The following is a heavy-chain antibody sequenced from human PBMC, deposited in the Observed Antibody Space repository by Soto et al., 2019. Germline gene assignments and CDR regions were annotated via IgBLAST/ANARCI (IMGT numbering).Heavy chain of an antibody. D-gene: IGHD6-13*01. V-gene: IGHV3-64D*06. Sequence: PGGSLRLSCSASGFTFSSYAMHWVRQAPGKGLEFVSVISSNGGSTYYADSVKGRFTISRDNSKDTLYLQMSSLRAEDTAVYYCVKDVRPYSSSWSCFDYWGQGTLVTVSS. CDR3: VKDVRPYSSSWSCFDY. CDR1: GFTFSSYA. CDR2: ISSNGGST. J-gene: IGHJ4*02.